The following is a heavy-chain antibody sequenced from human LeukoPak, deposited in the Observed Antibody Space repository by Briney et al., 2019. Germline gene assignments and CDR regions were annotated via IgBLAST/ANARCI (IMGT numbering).Heavy chain of an antibody. D-gene: IGHD4-17*01. J-gene: IGHJ4*02. CDR3: ARDYGRRYFDY. CDR1: GFTFSSYG. Sequence: GGSLRLSCAASGFTFSSYGMHWVRQAPGKGLEWVSYISSSSSFRYYADSVKGRFAISRDNAKNSLYLQMNSLRAEDTAVYYCARDYGRRYFDYWGQGTLVTVSS. CDR2: ISSSSSFR. V-gene: IGHV3-21*05.